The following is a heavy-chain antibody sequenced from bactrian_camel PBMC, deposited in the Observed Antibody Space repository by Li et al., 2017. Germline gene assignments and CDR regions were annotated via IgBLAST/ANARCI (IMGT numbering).Heavy chain of an antibody. J-gene: IGHJ6*01. CDR1: QISYDSDY. V-gene: IGHV3S55*01. D-gene: IGHD2*01. CDR3: ATGPWCGSWVTRVGS. CDR2: LNRVGTP. Sequence: HVQLVESGGGSVQAGGSLTLSCVASQISYDSDYMAWFRQAPGKGREGVAALNRVGTPYYATPLKGRFTISKDSAKNTLYLQINNLQPEDTAIYYCATGPWCGSWVTRVGSWGQGTQVTVS.